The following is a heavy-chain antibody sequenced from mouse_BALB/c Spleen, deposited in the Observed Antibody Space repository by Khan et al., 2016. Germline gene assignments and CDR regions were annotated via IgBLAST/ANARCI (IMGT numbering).Heavy chain of an antibody. CDR2: INTYTGEP. D-gene: IGHD2-1*01. V-gene: IGHV9-3-1*01. CDR1: GYAFIHYG. CDR3: ARYGNYYAMDH. J-gene: IGHJ4*01. Sequence: QIQLVQSGPDLKKPGETVKISCKASGYAFIHYGMNWVKQAPGKGLKWMGWINTYTGEPTYADDFKGRFAFSLETSASAAYLQINNLKNEDTATYFWARYGNYYAMDHWGQGTSVTVSS.